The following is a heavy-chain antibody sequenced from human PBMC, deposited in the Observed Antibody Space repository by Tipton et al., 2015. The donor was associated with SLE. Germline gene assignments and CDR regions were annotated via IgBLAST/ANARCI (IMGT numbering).Heavy chain of an antibody. CDR1: GGSFSGYY. V-gene: IGHV4-34*01. CDR2: INHSGST. J-gene: IGHJ4*02. CDR3: ARGPEGYFDY. Sequence: TLSLTCAVYGGSFSGYYWSWIRRPPGKGLEWIGEINHSGSTNYNPSLKSRVTISVDTSKNQFSLKLSSVTAADTAVYYCARGPEGYFDYWGQGTLVTVSS.